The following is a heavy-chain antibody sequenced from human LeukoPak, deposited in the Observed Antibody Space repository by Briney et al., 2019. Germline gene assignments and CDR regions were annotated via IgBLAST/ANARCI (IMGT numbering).Heavy chain of an antibody. CDR2: IYTSGST. J-gene: IGHJ5*02. D-gene: IGHD2-2*01. CDR3: ARHSQYRLLRKSGFDP. Sequence: SETLSLTRTVSGGSISSYYWSWIRQPAGKGLEWIGRIYTSGSTNYNPSLKSRVTMSVDTSKNQFSLKLSSVTAADTAVYYCARHSQYRLLRKSGFDPWGQGTLVTVSS. CDR1: GGSISSYY. V-gene: IGHV4-4*07.